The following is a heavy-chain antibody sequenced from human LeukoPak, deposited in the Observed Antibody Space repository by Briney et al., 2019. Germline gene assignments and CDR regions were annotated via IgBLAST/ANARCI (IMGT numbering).Heavy chain of an antibody. J-gene: IGHJ3*02. Sequence: PGGSLRLSCAASEFTFGSYWMHWVRQAPGKGLVWVSRISTDGSITTYAGSVKGRVTISRDNAKNTLYLQMNSLRADDTAVYYCARDLSGSGAFDIWGQGTMVTVSS. V-gene: IGHV3-74*01. CDR1: EFTFGSYW. CDR3: ARDLSGSGAFDI. D-gene: IGHD5-12*01. CDR2: ISTDGSIT.